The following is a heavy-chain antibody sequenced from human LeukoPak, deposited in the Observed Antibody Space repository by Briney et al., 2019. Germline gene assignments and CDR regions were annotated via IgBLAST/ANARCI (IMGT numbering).Heavy chain of an antibody. D-gene: IGHD6-13*01. J-gene: IGHJ6*02. Sequence: GGSLRLSCVASGVTFSTYAMNWVRQVPGKGLEWVSLISDSGSTTYHADSVKGRFTISRDNSKNTLYLQMNSLRAEDTAVYYCARGQQLVTYYYYGMDVWGQGTTVTVSS. CDR3: ARGQQLVTYYYYGMDV. CDR1: GVTFSTYA. V-gene: IGHV3-23*01. CDR2: ISDSGSTT.